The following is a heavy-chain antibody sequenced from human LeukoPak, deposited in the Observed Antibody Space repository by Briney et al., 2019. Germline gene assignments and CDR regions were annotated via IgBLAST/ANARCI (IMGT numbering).Heavy chain of an antibody. CDR2: ISSSGSTI. CDR3: ARPSPETTSIGNAFHI. Sequence: GGSLRLSCAASGFTFSDYYMNWIRQAPGKGLEWVSYISSSGSTIYDADSVKGRFTISRDNAKNSLYLQMNSLRAEDTAVYYCARPSPETTSIGNAFHIWGQGTMVTVSS. D-gene: IGHD1-14*01. CDR1: GFTFSDYY. J-gene: IGHJ3*02. V-gene: IGHV3-11*04.